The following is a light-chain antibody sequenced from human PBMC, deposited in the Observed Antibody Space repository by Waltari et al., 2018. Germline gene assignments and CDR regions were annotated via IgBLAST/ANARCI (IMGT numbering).Light chain of an antibody. V-gene: IGLV2-11*01. J-gene: IGLJ1*01. CDR2: DVS. CDR1: SSDVGGYNY. CDR3: CSYTGRYGV. Sequence: QSALTQPRSVSGSPGQSVTISCTGTSSDVGGYNYVSWYQHHPGKAPKLMIYDVSKRPSGVPDRFAGSKAGNTASLTISGLQADDEADYYCCSYTGRYGVFGTGTKVTVL.